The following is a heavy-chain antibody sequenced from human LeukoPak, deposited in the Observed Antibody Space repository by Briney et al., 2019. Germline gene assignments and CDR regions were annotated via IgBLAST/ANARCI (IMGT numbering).Heavy chain of an antibody. CDR1: GGSVSSGSYY. J-gene: IGHJ6*02. CDR3: TRRWSGDRSYGMDV. V-gene: IGHV4-61*01. Sequence: PSETLSLTCTVSGGSVSSGSYYWSWIRQPPGKGLEWIGYIFYSGTTNYNPSLKSRVTLSVDTSKSQFSLQLNSVTPEDTAVYYCTRRWSGDRSYGMDVWGQGTTVTVSS. D-gene: IGHD3-3*01. CDR2: IFYSGTT.